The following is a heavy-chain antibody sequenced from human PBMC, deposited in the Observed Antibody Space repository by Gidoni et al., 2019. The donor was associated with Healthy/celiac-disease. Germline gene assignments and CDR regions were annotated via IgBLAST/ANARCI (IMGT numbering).Heavy chain of an antibody. V-gene: IGHV4-59*01. CDR3: ARGKVGATTRGWFDP. CDR2: IYYSGST. J-gene: IGHJ5*02. D-gene: IGHD1-26*01. CDR1: GCSISSYY. Sequence: QVQLQESGPGLVKPSETLSLTCTVPGCSISSYYWSWIRQPPGKGLEWIGYIYYSGSTNYNPSLKSRVTISVDTSKNQFSLKLSSVTAADTAVYYCARGKVGATTRGWFDPWGQGTLVTVSS.